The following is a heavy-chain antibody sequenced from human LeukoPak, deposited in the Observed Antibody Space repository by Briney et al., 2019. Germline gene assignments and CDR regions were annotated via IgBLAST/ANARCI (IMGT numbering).Heavy chain of an antibody. D-gene: IGHD6-13*01. Sequence: PGGSLRLSCAASGFTFSSYGMHWVRQAPGKGLEWVAFIRYDGSTKYYADSVKGRFTISRDNSKNTLYLQMNSLRAEDTAVYYCAKSGGIAAAGADYWGQGTLVTVSS. CDR3: AKSGGIAAAGADY. CDR1: GFTFSSYG. CDR2: IRYDGSTK. J-gene: IGHJ4*02. V-gene: IGHV3-30*02.